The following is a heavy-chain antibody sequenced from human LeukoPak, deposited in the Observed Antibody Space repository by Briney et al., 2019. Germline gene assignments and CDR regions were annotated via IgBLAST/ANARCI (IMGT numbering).Heavy chain of an antibody. J-gene: IGHJ4*02. CDR1: GFTVSSKY. CDR3: AREASYSGSWWYFDH. V-gene: IGHV3-66*01. Sequence: PGGSLRLSCAASGFTVSSKYISWVRQAPGKGLEWVSVIYDGGSADYADSVKGRFTISRGNSKSKVYLQMNSLRVEDTAVYYCAREASYSGSWWYFDHWGQGTLVTVSS. D-gene: IGHD6-13*01. CDR2: IYDGGSA.